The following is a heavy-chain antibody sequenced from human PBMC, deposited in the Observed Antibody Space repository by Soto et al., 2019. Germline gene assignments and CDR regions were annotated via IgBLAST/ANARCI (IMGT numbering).Heavy chain of an antibody. CDR1: GFTLSSYA. CDR2: ISYDGSDK. V-gene: IGHV3-30-3*01. J-gene: IGHJ4*02. CDR3: ARDYYKYYDSSGYYRSPAY. Sequence: GXSLRLPCAASGFTLSSYAMHWFRQAPVNGLKWVALISYDGSDKDYADSVKGRFTISRDNSRNTLFLQMNSLRAEDTAVYYCARDYYKYYDSSGYYRSPAYWGQGTLVTVSS. D-gene: IGHD3-22*01.